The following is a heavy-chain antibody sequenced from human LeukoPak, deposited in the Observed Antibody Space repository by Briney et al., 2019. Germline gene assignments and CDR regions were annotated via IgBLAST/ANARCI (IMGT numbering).Heavy chain of an antibody. CDR2: INANSGVT. CDR1: RYTFSGYY. V-gene: IGHV1-2*02. Sequence: ASVKVSCKASRYTFSGYYGHWVRQAPGQGLEWMGWINANSGVTNYAQNFQGRVTMTRDTSISTVYMELSSLRSDDTAVYYGASYGDSSHNLDYWGQGTLVTVSS. CDR3: ASYGDSSHNLDY. D-gene: IGHD4-17*01. J-gene: IGHJ4*02.